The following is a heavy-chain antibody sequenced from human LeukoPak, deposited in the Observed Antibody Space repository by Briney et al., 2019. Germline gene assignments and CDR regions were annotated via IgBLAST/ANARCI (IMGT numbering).Heavy chain of an antibody. CDR2: TSSSGNTI. D-gene: IGHD5-12*01. CDR3: ARPYSGYDSGMDV. CDR1: GFTFSSYE. Sequence: PGGSLRLSCAASGFTFSSYEMNWVRQAPRKGLEWVSYTSSSGNTIYYADSVKGRFTISRDNAKNSLYLQMNSLRAEDTAVYYCARPYSGYDSGMDVWGQGTTVTVSS. V-gene: IGHV3-48*03. J-gene: IGHJ6*02.